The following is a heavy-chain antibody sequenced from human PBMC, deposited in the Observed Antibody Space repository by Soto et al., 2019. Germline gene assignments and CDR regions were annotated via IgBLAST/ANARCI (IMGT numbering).Heavy chain of an antibody. V-gene: IGHV4-39*01. CDR1: GGSISSSSYC. CDR2: IYYSGST. J-gene: IGHJ6*02. Sequence: PSETLSLTCTVSGGSISSSSYCWGWIRQPPGKGLEWIGSIYYSGSTYYNPSLKSRVTISVDTSKNQFSLKLSSVTAADTAVYYCARAHVYYYYGMDVWGQGTTVTVSS. CDR3: ARAHVYYYYGMDV. D-gene: IGHD3-16*01.